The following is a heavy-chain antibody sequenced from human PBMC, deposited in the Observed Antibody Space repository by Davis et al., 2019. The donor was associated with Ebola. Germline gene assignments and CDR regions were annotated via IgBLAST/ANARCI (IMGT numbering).Heavy chain of an antibody. CDR1: GFTFSSYA. CDR2: IAGSGGST. Sequence: GESLKISCAASGFTFSSYAMSWLRQAPGKGLEWVSAIAGSGGSTYHADSVKGRFTISRDNSKNTLYLQMKSLRAEDTAVYYCAKGPETGRFEYWGQGTLVTVSA. D-gene: IGHD1-1*01. CDR3: AKGPETGRFEY. V-gene: IGHV3-23*01. J-gene: IGHJ4*02.